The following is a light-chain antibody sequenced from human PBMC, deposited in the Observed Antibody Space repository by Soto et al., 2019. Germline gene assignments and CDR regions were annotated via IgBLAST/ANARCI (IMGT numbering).Light chain of an antibody. CDR2: GNT. V-gene: IGLV1-40*01. CDR1: TCNIGADYH. J-gene: IGLJ1*01. CDR3: TTYNARLCAYV. Sequence: QSVLTQPPSGSGAPGQWFTMFCTGTTCNIGADYHVHWYRQRPGTAPRLLIYGNTNRPSGVPDRFSGPKSGTSADLAITGLLAEDEGDFYCTTYNARLCAYVFGPGTKVNVL.